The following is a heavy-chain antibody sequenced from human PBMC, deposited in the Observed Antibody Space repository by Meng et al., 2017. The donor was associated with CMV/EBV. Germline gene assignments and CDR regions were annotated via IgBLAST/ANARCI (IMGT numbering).Heavy chain of an antibody. V-gene: IGHV3-30*04. CDR3: ARSIYSPLYDFWSGYHIDY. Sequence: GGSLRLSCAASGFTFSSYAMHRVRQAPGKGLEWVAVISYDGSNKYYADSVKGRFTISRDNSKNTLYLQMNSLRAEDTAVYYCARSIYSPLYDFWSGYHIDYWGQGTLVTVSS. CDR2: ISYDGSNK. CDR1: GFTFSSYA. J-gene: IGHJ4*02. D-gene: IGHD3-3*01.